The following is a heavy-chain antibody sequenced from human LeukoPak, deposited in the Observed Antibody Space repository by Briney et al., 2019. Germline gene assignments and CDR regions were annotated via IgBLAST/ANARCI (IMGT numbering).Heavy chain of an antibody. Sequence: GGSLRLSCAASGFTFSSYEMNWVRQAPGKGLEWVSYISRGGGIAEYADSVKGRVTISRDNAKNSLYLQMNSLRAEDTAVYYCARQGAYYDYVWGSYRYSDYWGQGTLVTVSS. D-gene: IGHD3-16*02. CDR2: ISRGGGIA. V-gene: IGHV3-48*03. CDR3: ARQGAYYDYVWGSYRYSDY. J-gene: IGHJ4*02. CDR1: GFTFSSYE.